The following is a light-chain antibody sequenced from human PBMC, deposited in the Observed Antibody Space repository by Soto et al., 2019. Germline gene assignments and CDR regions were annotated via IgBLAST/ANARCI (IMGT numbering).Light chain of an antibody. CDR1: SSDVGGYNY. CDR3: SSYTTSGTPVV. Sequence: QSALTQPASVSGSPGQSITISCTGTSSDVGGYNYVSWYQQHPDKAPKLMIYEVSNRPSGVSNRFSGSKSGNTASLTISGLQAEDEADYYCSSYTTSGTPVVFGGGTKVTVL. J-gene: IGLJ2*01. V-gene: IGLV2-14*01. CDR2: EVS.